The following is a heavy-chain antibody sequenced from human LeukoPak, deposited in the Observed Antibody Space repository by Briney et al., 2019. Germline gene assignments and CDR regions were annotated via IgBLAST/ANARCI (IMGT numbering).Heavy chain of an antibody. J-gene: IGHJ3*02. CDR1: GFTLSTYA. V-gene: IGHV3-23*01. CDR3: AKFGTQAPYYYDSSAWNAFDI. Sequence: GGSLRLSCAASGFTLSTYAMSWVRQTPGKGLEWVAATSSSDAGTYHADSVRGRFTISRDNSKNTLYLQMNSLRAEDTAVYYCAKFGTQAPYYYDSSAWNAFDIWAKGQWSPSLQ. D-gene: IGHD3-22*01. CDR2: TSSSDAGT.